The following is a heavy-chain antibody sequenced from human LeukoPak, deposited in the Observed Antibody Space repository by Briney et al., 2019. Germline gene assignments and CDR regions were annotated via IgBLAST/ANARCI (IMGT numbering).Heavy chain of an antibody. CDR3: ARDQREYGMDV. V-gene: IGHV1-18*01. Sequence: ASVKVSCKASGYTFNQYGISWLRQAPGQGLEWMGWISAYNGHTDYAQKLQGRVTMTTDTSTTTVYMELRSLRSDDTAVYYCARDQREYGMDVWGQGTTVTVSS. CDR1: GYTFNQYG. J-gene: IGHJ6*02. CDR2: ISAYNGHT.